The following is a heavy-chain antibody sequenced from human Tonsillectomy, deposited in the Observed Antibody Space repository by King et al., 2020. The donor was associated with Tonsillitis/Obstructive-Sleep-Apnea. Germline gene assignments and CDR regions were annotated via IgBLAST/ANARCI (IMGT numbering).Heavy chain of an antibody. J-gene: IGHJ6*03. CDR1: GYSFTSYW. CDR2: IYPGDSDT. V-gene: IGHV5-51*01. Sequence: QLVQSGAEVKKPGESLKISCKGSGYSFTSYWIGWVRQMPRKGLEWMGIIYPGDSDTRYSPSFQGQVTISADKSISTAYLQWSSLKASDTAMYYCARHKGDLYNWNYVHYYYMDVWGKGTTVTVSS. CDR3: ARHKGDLYNWNYVHYYYMDV. D-gene: IGHD1-7*01.